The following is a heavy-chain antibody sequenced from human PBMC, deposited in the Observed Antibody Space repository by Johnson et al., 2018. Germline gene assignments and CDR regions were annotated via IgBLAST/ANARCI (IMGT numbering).Heavy chain of an antibody. D-gene: IGHD1-26*01. J-gene: IGHJ4*01. CDR1: GFSFSRSW. CDR3: TTDRGHTTFDY. V-gene: IGHV3-7*01. CDR2: MNADGSTT. Sequence: EVQLLEAGGGLVQPGGSLRLSCAASGFSFSRSWMTWVRQAPGKGLEWVANMNADGSTTNYAASVSGRFTISRDNARNSLSLQMSLLGVEDTAVYYCTTDRGHTTFDYWGHGTLVTVSS.